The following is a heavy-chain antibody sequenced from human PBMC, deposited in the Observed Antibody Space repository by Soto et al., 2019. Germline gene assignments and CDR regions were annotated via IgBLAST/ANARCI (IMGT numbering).Heavy chain of an antibody. CDR3: ARDLWGYCGTDCYPLDV. Sequence: PSETLSFTCPVSGGSISGYYWSWIRQPPGKGLEWIGYMYNTGSTVYNPSFKSRVTISVDTSKNQFSLKLNSVTAADTAVYYCARDLWGYCGTDCYPLDVWGQGTTVTVSS. D-gene: IGHD2-21*02. CDR1: GGSISGYY. V-gene: IGHV4-59*01. J-gene: IGHJ6*02. CDR2: MYNTGST.